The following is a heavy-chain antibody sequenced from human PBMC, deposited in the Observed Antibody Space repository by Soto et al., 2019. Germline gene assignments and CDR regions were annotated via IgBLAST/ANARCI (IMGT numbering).Heavy chain of an antibody. CDR3: ARTYGDYVYYYYYMDV. Sequence: QVQLVESGGGVVQPGSSLRLSCAASGFTFSSYGMHWVRQAPGKGLEWVAVIWYDGSNKYYADSVKGRFTISRDNSKNTLYLQMNSLRAEDTAVYYCARTYGDYVYYYYYMDVWGKGTTVTVSS. D-gene: IGHD4-17*01. J-gene: IGHJ6*03. CDR2: IWYDGSNK. V-gene: IGHV3-33*01. CDR1: GFTFSSYG.